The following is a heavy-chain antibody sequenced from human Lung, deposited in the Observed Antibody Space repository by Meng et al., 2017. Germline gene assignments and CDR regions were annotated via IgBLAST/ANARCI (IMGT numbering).Heavy chain of an antibody. J-gene: IGHJ4*02. Sequence: QVKLRQVGEGLFGPSEHLSLPWAVYGGSISGSYWSWIRQSPAKGLEWIGKINHGGSTNYNPSLESRVTISVDTPKNQFSLRLTSMTVADTAVYYCARERHSTIIRGVIDFWGQGALVTVSS. CDR1: GGSISGSY. V-gene: IGHV4-34*01. D-gene: IGHD3-10*01. CDR2: INHGGST. CDR3: ARERHSTIIRGVIDF.